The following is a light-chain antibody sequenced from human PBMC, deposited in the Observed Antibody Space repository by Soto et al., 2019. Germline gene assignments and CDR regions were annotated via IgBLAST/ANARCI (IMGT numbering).Light chain of an antibody. J-gene: IGLJ1*01. Sequence: QSALTQPASVSGSPGQSITISCTGTSSDVGGYNYVSWYQQHPGKAPKLMIYDVSNRPSGVSNRFSGSKSGNTASLTISGLQAEDEADYYCYSYRSSNTLYVFGSGTQLTVL. CDR2: DVS. V-gene: IGLV2-14*03. CDR1: SSDVGGYNY. CDR3: YSYRSSNTLYV.